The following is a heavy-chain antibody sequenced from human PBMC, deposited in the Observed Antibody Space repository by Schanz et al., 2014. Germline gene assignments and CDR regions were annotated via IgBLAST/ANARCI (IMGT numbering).Heavy chain of an antibody. CDR3: AKDQYDDVSLSSFYFDF. CDR1: GFTFSSYA. CDR2: ISGSGGST. V-gene: IGHV3-23*04. J-gene: IGHJ4*02. D-gene: IGHD3-10*02. Sequence: VQLVESGGGLVQPGGSLRLSCAASGFTFSSYAMSWVRQAPGKGLEWVSAISGSGGSTYYADSVKGRFTISRDNSKNALYLQMNSLRPEETAIYDWAKDQYDDVSLSSFYFDFWGQGTLVTVSS.